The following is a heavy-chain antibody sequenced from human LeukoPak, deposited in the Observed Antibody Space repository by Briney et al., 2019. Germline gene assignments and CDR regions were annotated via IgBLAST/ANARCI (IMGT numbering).Heavy chain of an antibody. CDR3: ARTTSYGDYADY. V-gene: IGHV4-30-4*08. Sequence: SQTLSLTCTVSGGSISSGDYYWSWIRQPPGKGLEWIGYIYYSGSTYYSPSLKSRVTISVDTSKNQFSLKLSSVTAADTAVYYCARTTSYGDYADYWGQGTLVTVSS. D-gene: IGHD4-17*01. CDR1: GGSISSGDYY. J-gene: IGHJ4*02. CDR2: IYYSGST.